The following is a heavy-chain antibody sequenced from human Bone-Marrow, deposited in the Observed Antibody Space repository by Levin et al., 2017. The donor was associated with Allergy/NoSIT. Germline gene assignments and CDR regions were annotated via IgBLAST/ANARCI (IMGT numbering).Heavy chain of an antibody. D-gene: IGHD2-2*01. CDR1: GFTFSSYS. Sequence: SCAASGFTFSSYSMNWVRQAPGKGLEWVSSISSSSSYIYYADSVKGRFTISRDNAKNSLYPQMNSLRAEDTAVYYCASTIGYCSSTSCYWGGFDYWGQGTLVTVSS. J-gene: IGHJ4*02. V-gene: IGHV3-21*01. CDR2: ISSSSSYI. CDR3: ASTIGYCSSTSCYWGGFDY.